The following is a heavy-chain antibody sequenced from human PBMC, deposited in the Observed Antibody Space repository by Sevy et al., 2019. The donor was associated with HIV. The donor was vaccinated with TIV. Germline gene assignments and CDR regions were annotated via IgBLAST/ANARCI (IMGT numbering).Heavy chain of an antibody. Sequence: ASVKVSCKVSGYRLSQLSMHWVRQAPGKGLEWMGSFDPEDDETIYAQNFQGRVAMTEDTSTDTAYMELSTLRSEDTAVYYCAKAYGSGSPPFDWGQGTLVTVSS. D-gene: IGHD3-10*01. CDR1: GYRLSQLS. V-gene: IGHV1-24*01. J-gene: IGHJ4*02. CDR2: FDPEDDET. CDR3: AKAYGSGSPPFD.